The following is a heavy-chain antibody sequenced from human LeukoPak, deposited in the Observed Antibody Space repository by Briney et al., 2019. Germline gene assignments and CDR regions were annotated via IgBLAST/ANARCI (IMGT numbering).Heavy chain of an antibody. J-gene: IGHJ4*02. D-gene: IGHD1-7*01. CDR2: IDHSGTA. V-gene: IGHV4-34*01. CDR3: ARGVYGTTATFEF. CDR1: GGSFSGHY. Sequence: SETLSLTCAASGGSFSGHYCSWIRQAPGKGLEWIGEIDHSGTADSNPSLKRRVTISVDTSKNEFSLRLNSVTAADTAVYYCARGVYGTTATFEFWGQGTLVTVSS.